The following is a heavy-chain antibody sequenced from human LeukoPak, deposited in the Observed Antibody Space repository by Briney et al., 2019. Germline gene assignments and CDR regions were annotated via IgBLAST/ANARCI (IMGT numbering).Heavy chain of an antibody. CDR3: ARSLYYYDSSGYSTPYWYFDL. J-gene: IGHJ2*01. CDR1: GGSFSGYY. Sequence: SETLSLTCAVYGGSFSGYYWSWIRQPPGKGLEWIGEINHSGSTNYNPSLKSRVTISVDTSKNQFSLKLSSVTAADTAVYYCARSLYYYDSSGYSTPYWYFDLWGRGTLVTVSS. V-gene: IGHV4-34*01. CDR2: INHSGST. D-gene: IGHD3-22*01.